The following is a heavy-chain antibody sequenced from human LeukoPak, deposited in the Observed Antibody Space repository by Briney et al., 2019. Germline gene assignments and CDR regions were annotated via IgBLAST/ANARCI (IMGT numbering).Heavy chain of an antibody. D-gene: IGHD6-13*01. V-gene: IGHV3-30*04. CDR3: ARGGSIAGDPDAFDI. J-gene: IGHJ3*02. CDR1: GFTFSSYA. CDR2: ISYDGSNK. Sequence: GRSLRLSCAASGFTFSSYAMHWVRQAPGKGLEWVAVISYDGSNKYYADSVKGRFTISRDNSKNTLYLQMNSLRAEDAAVYYCARGGSIAGDPDAFDIWGQGTMVTVSS.